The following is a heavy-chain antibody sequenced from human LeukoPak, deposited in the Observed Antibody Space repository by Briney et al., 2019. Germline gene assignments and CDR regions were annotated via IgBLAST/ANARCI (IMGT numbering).Heavy chain of an antibody. CDR2: INPSGGST. V-gene: IGHV1-46*01. CDR3: VKDRWVDY. D-gene: IGHD4-23*01. Sequence: ASVKVSCKASGYTFTNYYMHWVRQAPGQGLEWMGIINPSGGSTNYAQKFQGRVTMTRDTSTSTVYMELSSLRSEDTAVYYCVKDRWVDYWGQGTLVTVSS. CDR1: GYTFTNYY. J-gene: IGHJ4*02.